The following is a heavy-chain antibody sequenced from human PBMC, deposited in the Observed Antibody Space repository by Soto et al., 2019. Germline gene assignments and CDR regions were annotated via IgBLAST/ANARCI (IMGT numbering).Heavy chain of an antibody. D-gene: IGHD3-9*01. CDR1: GYTFTSYG. Sequence: GASVKVSCKASGYTFTSYGISRVRQAPGQGLEWMGWISAYNGNTNYAQKLQGRVTMTTDTSTSTAYMELRSLRSDDTAVYYCARGGYDILTGYLQSPFDPWGQGTLVTVSS. CDR2: ISAYNGNT. CDR3: ARGGYDILTGYLQSPFDP. V-gene: IGHV1-18*01. J-gene: IGHJ5*02.